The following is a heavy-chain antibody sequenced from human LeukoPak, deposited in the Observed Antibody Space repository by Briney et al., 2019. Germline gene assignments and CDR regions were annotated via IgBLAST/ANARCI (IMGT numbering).Heavy chain of an antibody. D-gene: IGHD4-23*01. Sequence: GGSLRLSCAASGFTFSSYGMHWVRQAPGKGLEWVAVISYDGSNKYYADSVKGRFTISRDNSKNTLYLQMNSLRAGDTAVYYCAKDRNGGLFDYWGQGTLVTVSS. V-gene: IGHV3-30*18. J-gene: IGHJ4*02. CDR2: ISYDGSNK. CDR1: GFTFSSYG. CDR3: AKDRNGGLFDY.